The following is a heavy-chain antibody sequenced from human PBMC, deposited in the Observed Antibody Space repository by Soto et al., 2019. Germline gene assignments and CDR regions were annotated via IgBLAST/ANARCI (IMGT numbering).Heavy chain of an antibody. CDR3: ARDRDNYGMDV. CDR2: INHSGST. Sequence: SENLSLTCAVYGGSVSGYYWGWIRQPPGKGLEWIGEINHSGSTNYNPSLKSRVTISVDKSKNQFSLKLSSVTAADTAVYYCARDRDNYGMDVWGQGTTVTVS. J-gene: IGHJ6*02. V-gene: IGHV4-34*01. CDR1: GGSVSGYY. D-gene: IGHD2-15*01.